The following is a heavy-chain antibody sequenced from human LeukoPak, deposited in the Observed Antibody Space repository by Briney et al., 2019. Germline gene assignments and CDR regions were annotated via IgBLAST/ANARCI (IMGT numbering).Heavy chain of an antibody. Sequence: SETLSLTCTVSGGSISSSSYYWGWIRQPPGKGLEWIGYIFYTGSTNYHPSLKSRVTISVDTSKNQSSLKLSSVTAADTAVYYCARGDCSSTICYSPMDVWGKGTTVTVSS. CDR3: ARGDCSSTICYSPMDV. V-gene: IGHV4-61*05. D-gene: IGHD2-2*01. J-gene: IGHJ6*03. CDR2: IFYTGST. CDR1: GGSISSSSYY.